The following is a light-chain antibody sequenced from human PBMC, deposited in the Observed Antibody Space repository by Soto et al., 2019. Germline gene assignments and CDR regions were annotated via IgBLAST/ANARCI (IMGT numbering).Light chain of an antibody. V-gene: IGKV3-11*01. CDR3: KQHHIPLN. CDR1: QSVSNH. J-gene: IGKJ4*01. CDR2: DPY. Sequence: IVSTQSPATSSHSPGEIATLSCRAGQSVSNHLAWYQQKPGQDPSILMYDPYNRATGIPARFSGSGSGTDFTLTISSLEPEDSAVYYRKQHHIPLNVGGGNKVDIK.